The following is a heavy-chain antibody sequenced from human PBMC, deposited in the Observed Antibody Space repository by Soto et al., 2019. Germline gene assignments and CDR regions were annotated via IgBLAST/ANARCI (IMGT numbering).Heavy chain of an antibody. V-gene: IGHV1-2*02. CDR3: AKEEDSQTLDD. J-gene: IGHJ4*02. CDR1: GYTFTGYY. Sequence: ASVQVSCKASGYTFTGYYMHWVRQAPVQGLEWMGWISPYNGNTKYAQTFQGRVTMTTDTSKSTAYMELRSLRSDDTAVYYCAKEEDSQTLDDWGQGTLVTVSS. CDR2: ISPYNGNT.